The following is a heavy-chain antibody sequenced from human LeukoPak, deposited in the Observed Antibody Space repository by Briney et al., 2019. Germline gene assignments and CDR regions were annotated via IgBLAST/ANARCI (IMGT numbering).Heavy chain of an antibody. V-gene: IGHV3-21*01. CDR2: ISSSSSYI. J-gene: IGHJ6*03. D-gene: IGHD3-10*01. Sequence: GGSLRLSCAASGFTFSSYSMNWVRQAPGKGLEWVSSISSSSSYIYYADSVKGRFTISRDNAKNSLYLQMNSLRAEDTAVYYCARDPTLPGAMDVWGKGTTVTVSS. CDR3: ARDPTLPGAMDV. CDR1: GFTFSSYS.